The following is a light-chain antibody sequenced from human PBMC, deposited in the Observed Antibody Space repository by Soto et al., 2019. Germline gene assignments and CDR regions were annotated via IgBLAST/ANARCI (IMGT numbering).Light chain of an antibody. CDR3: QQLNSYPRIT. V-gene: IGKV1-9*01. CDR1: QGISSY. J-gene: IGKJ5*01. Sequence: NQLTQSPSSLSASVGDRVTITCRASQGISSYLAWYQQKPGKAPKLLIYAASTLQSGVPSRFSGSGSGTDFTLTISSLQPEDFATYYCQQLNSYPRITFGQGTRLEIK. CDR2: AAS.